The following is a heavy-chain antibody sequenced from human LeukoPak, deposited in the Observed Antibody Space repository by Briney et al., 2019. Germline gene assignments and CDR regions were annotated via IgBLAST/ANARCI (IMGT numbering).Heavy chain of an antibody. V-gene: IGHV4-59*01. Sequence: TSETLSLTCTVSSGSISSYYWTWIRQPPGKRLEWIGYVYYTGSTNYNPSLKSRVIISLDTSKTHFSLKLSSVTAADTAVYYCARTVSWGNVFHYYYMDVWGKGTTVTVSS. CDR1: SGSISSYY. CDR2: VYYTGST. D-gene: IGHD3-16*01. CDR3: ARTVSWGNVFHYYYMDV. J-gene: IGHJ6*03.